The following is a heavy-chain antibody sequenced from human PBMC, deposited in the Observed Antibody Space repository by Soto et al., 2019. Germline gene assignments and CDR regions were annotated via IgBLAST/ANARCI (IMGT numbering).Heavy chain of an antibody. J-gene: IGHJ6*03. CDR2: INHSGST. V-gene: IGHV4-34*01. D-gene: IGHD3-10*01. CDR1: VGSFSGYY. Sequence: ETLSLTCAVFVGSFSGYYWSWIRQPPGKGLEWIGEINHSGSTNYNPSLKSRVTISEDTSKNQFSLRLSSVTAADTAVYYCARGSYDYGSGSYRYYYYMDVWGKGTTVTVSS. CDR3: ARGSYDYGSGSYRYYYYMDV.